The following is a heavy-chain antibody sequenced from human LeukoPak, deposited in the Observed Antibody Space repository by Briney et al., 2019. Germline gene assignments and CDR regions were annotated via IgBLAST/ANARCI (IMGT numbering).Heavy chain of an antibody. CDR3: ARGMDSSGWYLLLYYYYYMDV. CDR2: INTNTGNP. D-gene: IGHD6-19*01. V-gene: IGHV7-4-1*02. Sequence: ASVKVSCKASGYTFNTHSITWVRQAPGQGLEWMGWINTNTGNPTYAQGFTGRFVFSLDTSVSTAYLQISSLKAEDTAVYYCARGMDSSGWYLLLYYYYYMDVWGKGTTVTVSS. CDR1: GYTFNTHS. J-gene: IGHJ6*03.